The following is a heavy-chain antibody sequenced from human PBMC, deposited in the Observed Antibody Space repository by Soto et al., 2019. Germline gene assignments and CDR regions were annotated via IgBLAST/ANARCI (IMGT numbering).Heavy chain of an antibody. V-gene: IGHV3-13*04. CDR3: ARAIGPTLFDY. D-gene: IGHD3-22*01. J-gene: IGHJ4*02. CDR2: IGTAGDT. Sequence: EVQLVESGGGLVQPGGSLRLSCSAPGFTFSSYDMHWVRQGPGKGLEWVSAIGTAGDTNYAGSVKGRFTISRENAKNSLYLQMNSLRAGDTAIYFCARAIGPTLFDYWGQGTLVTVSS. CDR1: GFTFSSYD.